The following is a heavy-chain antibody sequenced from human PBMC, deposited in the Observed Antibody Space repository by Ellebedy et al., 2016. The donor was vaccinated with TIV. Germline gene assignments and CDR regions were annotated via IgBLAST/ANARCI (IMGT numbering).Heavy chain of an antibody. CDR2: IYPGDSDT. Sequence: GESLKISXKGSGYSFTSYWIGWVRQMPGKGLEWMGIIYPGDSDTRYSPSFQGQVTISADKSISTAYLQWSSLKASDTAMYYCARLDSGEDIVVVVAATFGAFDIWGQGTMVTVSS. J-gene: IGHJ3*02. V-gene: IGHV5-51*01. CDR1: GYSFTSYW. CDR3: ARLDSGEDIVVVVAATFGAFDI. D-gene: IGHD2-15*01.